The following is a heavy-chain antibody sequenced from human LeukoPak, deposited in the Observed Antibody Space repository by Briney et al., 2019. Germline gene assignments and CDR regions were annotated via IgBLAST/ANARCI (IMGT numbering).Heavy chain of an antibody. CDR1: GFTFSSYE. CDR3: ARDLMGHSVYDRGDY. J-gene: IGHJ4*02. V-gene: IGHV3-48*03. Sequence: GGSLRLSCAASGFTFSSYEMNWVRQAPGKGLEWVSYISSSGSTIYYADPVKGRFTISRVNSKNSLFLQMDSLRVEDTATYYCARDLMGHSVYDRGDYWGRGTLVTVSS. CDR2: ISSSGSTI. D-gene: IGHD5/OR15-5a*01.